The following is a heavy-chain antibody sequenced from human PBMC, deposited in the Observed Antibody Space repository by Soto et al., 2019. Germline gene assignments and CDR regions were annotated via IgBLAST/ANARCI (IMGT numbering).Heavy chain of an antibody. J-gene: IGHJ5*02. CDR2: IRSKAYGGTT. V-gene: IGHV3-49*03. CDR1: GFTFGDYA. Sequence: HPGGSLRLSCTASGFTFGDYAMSWFRQAPGKGLEWVGFIRSKAYGGTTEYAASVKGRFTISRDDSKSIAYLQMNSLKTEDTAVYYCTGLLYLGELFLSWFDPWGQGTLVTVSS. D-gene: IGHD3-16*01. CDR3: TGLLYLGELFLSWFDP.